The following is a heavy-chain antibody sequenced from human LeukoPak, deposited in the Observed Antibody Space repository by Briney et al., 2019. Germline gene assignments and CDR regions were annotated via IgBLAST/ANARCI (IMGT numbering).Heavy chain of an antibody. J-gene: IGHJ4*02. V-gene: IGHV7-4-1*02. CDR2: INTNTGNP. Sequence: ASVKVSCKASGYTFTSYAMYWVRQAPGQGLEWMGWINTNTGNPTYAHGFTGRFVFSLDSSVSTAYLQISGLKAEDTAVYYCARVAYSSTWYELDYWGQGTLVTVSS. CDR3: ARVAYSSTWYELDY. D-gene: IGHD6-13*01. CDR1: GYTFTSYA.